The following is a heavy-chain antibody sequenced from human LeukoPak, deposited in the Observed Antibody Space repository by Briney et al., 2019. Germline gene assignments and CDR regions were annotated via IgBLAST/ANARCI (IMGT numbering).Heavy chain of an antibody. V-gene: IGHV4-59*08. J-gene: IGHJ2*01. CDR3: ARQGGGFWYFDL. CDR1: GSSISSYY. Sequence: SETLSLTCTVSGSSISSYYWSWIRQPPGEGLEWIGYIYYSGSTNYNPSLKGRVTISVDTSKNQFSLKLSSVTAADTAVYYCARQGGGFWYFDLWGRGTLVTVSS. D-gene: IGHD6-25*01. CDR2: IYYSGST.